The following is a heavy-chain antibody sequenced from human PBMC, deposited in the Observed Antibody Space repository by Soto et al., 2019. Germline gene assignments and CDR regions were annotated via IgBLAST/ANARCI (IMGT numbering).Heavy chain of an antibody. Sequence: SETLSLTCAVCGGSFSGYYWTWVRQPPGKGLEWIGDINHSGSANYNSSLKSRVTISVDTSKNQLSLNLRSVTAADTAVYYCAREEVPQWFTRGYYGMDVWGQGTTVTVS. D-gene: IGHD2-2*01. CDR1: GGSFSGYY. CDR2: INHSGSA. CDR3: AREEVPQWFTRGYYGMDV. V-gene: IGHV4-34*01. J-gene: IGHJ6*02.